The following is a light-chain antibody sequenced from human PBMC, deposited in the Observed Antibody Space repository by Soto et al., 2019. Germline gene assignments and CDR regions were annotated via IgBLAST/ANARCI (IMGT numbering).Light chain of an antibody. CDR1: QSVSSSY. V-gene: IGKV3-20*01. J-gene: IGKJ4*01. Sequence: EILLTQSPCTLSLSPGDRATLSCRASQSVSSSYLAWYQQKPGHAPSLLIYGASRRATDIPDRLSGAGSGTDFTLTINRLDPEDFPVYFCQQYGSSHTFGGGTKVDIK. CDR2: GAS. CDR3: QQYGSSHT.